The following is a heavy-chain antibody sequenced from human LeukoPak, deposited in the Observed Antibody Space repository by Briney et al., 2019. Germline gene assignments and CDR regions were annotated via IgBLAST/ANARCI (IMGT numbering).Heavy chain of an antibody. J-gene: IGHJ3*02. CDR1: GGSISSYY. D-gene: IGHD6-19*01. CDR2: IYYSGST. Sequence: SENLSLNCTVSGGSISSYYWSWLRQPPGKGLEWLGYIYYSGSTNYNPSLKSRVTISVDTSKNQFSLKLSSVTAADTAVYYCARGGWYLDAFDIWGQGTMVTVSS. V-gene: IGHV4-59*01. CDR3: ARGGWYLDAFDI.